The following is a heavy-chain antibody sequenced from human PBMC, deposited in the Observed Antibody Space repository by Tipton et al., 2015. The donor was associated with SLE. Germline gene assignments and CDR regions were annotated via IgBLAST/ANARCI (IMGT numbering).Heavy chain of an antibody. CDR1: GGTISTSNW. D-gene: IGHD7-27*01. CDR2: INHSGST. V-gene: IGHV4-4*02. J-gene: IGHJ4*02. Sequence: TLSLTCAASGGTISTSNWWSWVRKPPGKGLEWIGEINHSGSTNYYPSLKSRVTISVDKSKNQISLMLNSVNAADTAVYYCARAQVWGRVYFDYWGQGTLVTVSS. CDR3: ARAQVWGRVYFDY.